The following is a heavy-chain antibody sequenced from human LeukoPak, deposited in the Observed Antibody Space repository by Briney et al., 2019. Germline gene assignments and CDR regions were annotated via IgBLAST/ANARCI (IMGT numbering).Heavy chain of an antibody. CDR2: IYHSGST. D-gene: IGHD3-3*01. J-gene: IGHJ5*02. V-gene: IGHV4-38-2*02. CDR1: GYSISSGYY. Sequence: PSETLSLTCTVSGYSISSGYYWGWIRQPPGKGLEWIGSIYHSGSTYYNPSLKSRVTIPVDTSKNQFSLKLSSVTAADTAVYYCARGNTIFGVVILYPNNWFDPWGQGTLVTVSS. CDR3: ARGNTIFGVVILYPNNWFDP.